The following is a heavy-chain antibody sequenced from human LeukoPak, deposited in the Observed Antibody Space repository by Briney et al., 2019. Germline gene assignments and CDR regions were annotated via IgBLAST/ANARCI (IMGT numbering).Heavy chain of an antibody. CDR2: IYHSGST. Sequence: SQTLSLTCAVSGGSISSGGYSWSWIRQPPGKGLEWIGYIYHSGSTYYNPSLKSRITISVDTSENRFSLKLSSVTATDTAVYYCARDCSGGSCYSAFDIWGQGTVVTVSS. D-gene: IGHD2-15*01. J-gene: IGHJ3*02. CDR1: GGSISSGGYS. V-gene: IGHV4-30-2*05. CDR3: ARDCSGGSCYSAFDI.